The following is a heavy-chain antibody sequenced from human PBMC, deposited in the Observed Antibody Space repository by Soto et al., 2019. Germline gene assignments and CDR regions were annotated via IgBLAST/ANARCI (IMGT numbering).Heavy chain of an antibody. CDR2: IYPGDSDT. V-gene: IGHV5-51*01. CDR1: GYSCTSYW. CDR3: ARFSARKYYYYYYGMDV. Sequence: GESLKISCKGSGYSCTSYWIGWVRQMPGKGLEWMGIIYPGDSDTRYSPSFQGQVTISADKSISTAYLQWSSLKASDTAMYYCARFSARKYYYYYYGMDVWGQGTTVTVSS. D-gene: IGHD6-6*01. J-gene: IGHJ6*02.